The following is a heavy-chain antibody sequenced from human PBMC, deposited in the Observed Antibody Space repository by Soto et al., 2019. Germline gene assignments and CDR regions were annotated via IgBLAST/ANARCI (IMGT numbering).Heavy chain of an antibody. J-gene: IGHJ4*02. Sequence: PRGSMRLSCAASAFTISRYAMSWFRQAPGGVLEWVSAISDSGDTTPYADSVTGRFTISRDTSKRPLYLQMTTLRAEDTAVYYCATNNRLKTDCQDWGKGILV. CDR3: ATNNRLKTDCQD. CDR1: AFTISRYA. CDR2: ISDSGDTT. D-gene: IGHD2-15*01. V-gene: IGHV3-23*01.